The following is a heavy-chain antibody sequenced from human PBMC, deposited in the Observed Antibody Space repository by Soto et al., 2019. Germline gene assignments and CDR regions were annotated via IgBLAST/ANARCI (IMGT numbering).Heavy chain of an antibody. V-gene: IGHV4-34*01. Sequence: SETLSLTCAVYGGSFSGYYWSWIRQPPGKGLEWIGEINHSGSTNYNPSLKSRVTISVDTSKNQFSLKLSSVTAADTAVYYCARAALWFGESKQPTVRKGYAFDIWGQGTMVTVSS. CDR1: GGSFSGYY. D-gene: IGHD3-10*01. J-gene: IGHJ3*02. CDR2: INHSGST. CDR3: ARAALWFGESKQPTVRKGYAFDI.